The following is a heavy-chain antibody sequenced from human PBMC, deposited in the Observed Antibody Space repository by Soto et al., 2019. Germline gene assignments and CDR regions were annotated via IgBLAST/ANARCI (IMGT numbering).Heavy chain of an antibody. CDR3: ARHGRDDYGDFILDY. J-gene: IGHJ4*02. Sequence: PSETLSLTCTVSGGSISSYYWSWIRQPPGKGLEWIGYIYYSGSTNYNPSLKSRVTISVDTSKNQFSLKLSSVTAADTAVYYCARHGRDDYGDFILDYWGQGTLVTVSS. CDR1: GGSISSYY. CDR2: IYYSGST. D-gene: IGHD4-17*01. V-gene: IGHV4-59*08.